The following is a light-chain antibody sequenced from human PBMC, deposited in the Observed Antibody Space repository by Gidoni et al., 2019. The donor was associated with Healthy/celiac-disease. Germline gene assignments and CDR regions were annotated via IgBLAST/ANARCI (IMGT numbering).Light chain of an antibody. CDR1: NIGSKR. J-gene: IGLJ2*01. CDR3: QVWDSSSDLVV. Sequence: SYVLTQPPSVSVAPGQAARITCGGNNIGSKRVPWYQQKPGQAPVLVVYDDSDRASGIPERFSGSNSGNTATLTISRVEAGDEADYYCQVWDSSSDLVVFGGGTKLTVL. CDR2: DDS. V-gene: IGLV3-21*02.